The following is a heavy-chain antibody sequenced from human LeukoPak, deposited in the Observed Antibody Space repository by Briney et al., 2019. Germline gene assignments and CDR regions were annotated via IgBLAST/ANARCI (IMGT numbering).Heavy chain of an antibody. CDR2: ISSSAITM. J-gene: IGHJ4*02. D-gene: IGHD1-7*01. CDR3: ARANNWNYPYYFDY. CDR1: GFTFSNYY. Sequence: PEGSLRLSCAASGFTFSNYYMSWIRQAPGKGLEWVSYISSSAITMYYADSVKGRFTISRDNAKNSLYLQMNSLRAEDTAVYYCARANNWNYPYYFDYWGQGALVTVSS. V-gene: IGHV3-11*01.